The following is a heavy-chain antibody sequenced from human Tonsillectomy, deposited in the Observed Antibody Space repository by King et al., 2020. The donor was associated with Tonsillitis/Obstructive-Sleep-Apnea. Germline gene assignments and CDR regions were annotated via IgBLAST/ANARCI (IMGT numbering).Heavy chain of an antibody. Sequence: VQLVESGGGVVQPGRSLRLSCAASGFTFSTYGMHWVRQAPGKGLEWVAVIWYDVSNEDYADSVKGRFTISRDNSKNTLYLQLNSLRAEDTAVYYCVGVFGAARTFDYWGQGTLVTVSS. CDR3: VGVFGAARTFDY. CDR1: GFTFSTYG. V-gene: IGHV3-33*03. CDR2: IWYDVSNE. J-gene: IGHJ4*02. D-gene: IGHD6-6*01.